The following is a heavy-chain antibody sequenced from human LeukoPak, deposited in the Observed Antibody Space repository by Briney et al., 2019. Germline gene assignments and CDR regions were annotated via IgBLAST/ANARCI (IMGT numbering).Heavy chain of an antibody. D-gene: IGHD4-17*01. V-gene: IGHV4-34*01. Sequence: SSETLSLTCAVYGGSFSGYYWSWIRQPPGKGLEWIGEINHSGSTNYNPSLKSRVTISVDTSKNQFSLKLSSVTAADTAVYYCARGHTVTTAIYYYYYYMDVWGKGTTVTVSS. CDR2: INHSGST. CDR3: ARGHTVTTAIYYYYYYMDV. CDR1: GGSFSGYY. J-gene: IGHJ6*03.